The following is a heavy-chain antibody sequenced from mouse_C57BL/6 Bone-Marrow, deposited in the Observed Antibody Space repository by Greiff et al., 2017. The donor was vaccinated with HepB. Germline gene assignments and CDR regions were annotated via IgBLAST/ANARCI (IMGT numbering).Heavy chain of an antibody. Sequence: VKLVESGPGLVQPSQSLSITCTVSGFSLTSYGVHWVRQSPGKGLEWLGVIWSGGSTDYNAAFISRLSISKDNSKSQVFFKMNSLQADDKAIYYCARRNYGNPTSDVWGTGTTVTVSS. V-gene: IGHV2-2*01. CDR3: ARRNYGNPTSDV. CDR2: IWSGGST. CDR1: GFSLTSYG. J-gene: IGHJ1*03. D-gene: IGHD2-1*01.